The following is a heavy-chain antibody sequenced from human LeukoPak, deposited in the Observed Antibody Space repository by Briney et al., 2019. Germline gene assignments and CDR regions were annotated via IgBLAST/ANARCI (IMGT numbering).Heavy chain of an antibody. CDR2: IYASGNT. CDR1: GGSISRYY. Sequence: PSETLSLTCTVSGGSISRYYWVWIRQPAGKGLEWIGRIYASGNTNYNPSLKSRVTMSVDTSKNQFSLKLSSVTAADTAVYYCARVSYLGDWYFDLWGRGTLVTVSS. D-gene: IGHD1-26*01. J-gene: IGHJ2*01. V-gene: IGHV4-4*07. CDR3: ARVSYLGDWYFDL.